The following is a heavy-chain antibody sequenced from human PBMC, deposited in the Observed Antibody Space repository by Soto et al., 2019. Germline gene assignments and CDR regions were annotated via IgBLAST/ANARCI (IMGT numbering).Heavy chain of an antibody. V-gene: IGHV4-34*01. Sequence: QVQLQQWGAGLLKPSETLSLTCAVYGGSFSGYYWSWIRQPPGKGLEWIGEINHSGSTNYNPSLKRRVAISVDKSKNQFSLKLSSVTAADTAVYYCARDRRNQLLYYYYYYMDVWGKGTTVTVSS. CDR3: ARDRRNQLLYYYYYYMDV. D-gene: IGHD2-2*01. J-gene: IGHJ6*03. CDR1: GGSFSGYY. CDR2: INHSGST.